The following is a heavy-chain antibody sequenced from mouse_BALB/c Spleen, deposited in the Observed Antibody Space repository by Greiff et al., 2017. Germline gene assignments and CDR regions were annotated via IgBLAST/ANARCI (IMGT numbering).Heavy chain of an antibody. J-gene: IGHJ4*01. CDR2: IDPANGNT. CDR1: GFNIKDTY. D-gene: IGHD1-2*01. CDR3: ASQFITTATGAMDY. Sequence: EVQLQESGAELVKPGASVKLSCTASGFNIKDTYMHWVKQRPEQGLEWIGRIDPANGNTKYDPKFQGKATITADTSSNTAYLQLSSLTSEDTAVYYCASQFITTATGAMDYWGQGTSVTVSS. V-gene: IGHV14-3*02.